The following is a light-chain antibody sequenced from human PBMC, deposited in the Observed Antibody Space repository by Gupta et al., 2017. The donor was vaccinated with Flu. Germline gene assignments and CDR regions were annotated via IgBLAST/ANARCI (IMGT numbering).Light chain of an antibody. J-gene: IGKJ4*01. Sequence: GDRVTITCRASQGIGNYLAWYQQRTGEVPKLLIYAASTLHSGVPSRFSGSGSGTEFTLTINSLQPEDVGSYYCQRYKGAPLTFGGGTKVESK. CDR3: QRYKGAPLT. CDR1: QGIGNY. V-gene: IGKV1-27*01. CDR2: AAS.